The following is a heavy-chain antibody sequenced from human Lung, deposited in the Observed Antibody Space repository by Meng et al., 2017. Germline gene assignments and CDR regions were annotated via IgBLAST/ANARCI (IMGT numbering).Heavy chain of an antibody. CDR1: AGSISSSNYY. CDR2: IYNSGST. Sequence: QESGPGLVQHSQPLSRPCTGSAGSISSSNYYWSWIRQPPGKGLEWSGHIYNSGSTYYNPSLKSRITISVDTSKNQFSLKLSSVTAADTAVYYCARGQKGYFDLWGRGTLVTVSS. V-gene: IGHV4-30-4*01. CDR3: ARGQKGYFDL. J-gene: IGHJ2*01.